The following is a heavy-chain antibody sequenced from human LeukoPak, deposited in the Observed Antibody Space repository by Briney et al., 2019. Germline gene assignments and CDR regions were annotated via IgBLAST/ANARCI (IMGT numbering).Heavy chain of an antibody. CDR1: GFTFSSYA. J-gene: IGHJ5*02. Sequence: GGSLRLSCAASGFTFSSYAMHWVRQAPGKGLEWVAVISYDGSNKYYADSVKGRFTISRDNFKNTLYLQMNSLRAEDTAVYYCARGEYYDSSGYYHWGQGTLVTVSS. V-gene: IGHV3-30*01. D-gene: IGHD3-22*01. CDR3: ARGEYYDSSGYYH. CDR2: ISYDGSNK.